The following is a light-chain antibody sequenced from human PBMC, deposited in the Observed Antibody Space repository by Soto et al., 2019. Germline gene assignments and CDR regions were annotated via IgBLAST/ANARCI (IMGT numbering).Light chain of an antibody. V-gene: IGLV1-40*01. CDR2: GNN. Sequence: QSVLTQPPSVSGAPGQRVTISCTGSSSNIGAGYDVHWYQHLPGTASKVLIYGNNNRPSGVPDRFSGSKSGTSVSLAITGLQTEDEGDYYCQSYDSSLSGSVFGGGTKLTVL. CDR3: QSYDSSLSGSV. CDR1: SSNIGAGYD. J-gene: IGLJ2*01.